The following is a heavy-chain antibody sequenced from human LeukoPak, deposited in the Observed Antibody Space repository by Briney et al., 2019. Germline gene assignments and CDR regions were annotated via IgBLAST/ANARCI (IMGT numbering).Heavy chain of an antibody. CDR3: VRGGGCSGSPMRYGTDV. Sequence: GGPLSLSCAASGFPFSSCWMPWVRQTPGKGLVGVSRIINDGSGTSYADSVKDRFTISRDNAKNILFLQMNSLRAEDTAVYYCVRGGGCSGSPMRYGTDVWGQGTTVTVSS. J-gene: IGHJ6*02. V-gene: IGHV3-74*01. CDR2: IINDGSGT. D-gene: IGHD6-19*01. CDR1: GFPFSSCW.